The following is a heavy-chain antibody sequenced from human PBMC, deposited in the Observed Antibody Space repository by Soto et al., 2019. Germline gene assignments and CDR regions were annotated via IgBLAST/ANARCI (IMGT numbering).Heavy chain of an antibody. J-gene: IGHJ4*02. V-gene: IGHV3-74*01. CDR1: GFTFSTHW. CDR3: AGDSSLDGSVAGDY. CDR2: INGDGSQT. D-gene: IGHD1-1*01. Sequence: PGGSLRLSCAASGFTFSTHWMHWVRQAPGKGLVWVSRINGDGSQTTYADSVKGRLTISRDNAKNTLHLQMTNLRVEDTAVYYCAGDSSLDGSVAGDYWGRGTLVTVSS.